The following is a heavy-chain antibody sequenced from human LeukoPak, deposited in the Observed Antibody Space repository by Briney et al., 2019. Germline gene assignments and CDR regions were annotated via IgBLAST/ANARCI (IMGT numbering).Heavy chain of an antibody. D-gene: IGHD1-1*01. Sequence: PSETLSPTCTVSGGSISSSSDYWGWIRQAPGKGLEWIGSIYYHENTYYNSSLKSRVTISVDTSKNQFSLKLNSVTAADTAVYFCARRAYSAAYWKHFDYWGQGILVTVSS. CDR3: ARRAYSAAYWKHFDY. J-gene: IGHJ4*02. CDR2: IYYHENT. CDR1: GGSISSSSDY. V-gene: IGHV4-39*01.